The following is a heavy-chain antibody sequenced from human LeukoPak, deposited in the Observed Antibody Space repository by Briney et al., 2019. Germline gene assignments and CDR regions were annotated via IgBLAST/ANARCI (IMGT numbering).Heavy chain of an antibody. J-gene: IGHJ4*02. V-gene: IGHV3-66*01. Sequence: GGSLRLSCAASGFTVSSNYMSWVRQAPGKGLEWVSVIYSGGSTYYADAVKGRFTISRDNYKNTLYLQMNSLRAEDAAVYYCARDMGDSAAEDYWGQGTLVTVSS. CDR2: IYSGGST. CDR1: GFTVSSNY. CDR3: ARDMGDSAAEDY. D-gene: IGHD6-13*01.